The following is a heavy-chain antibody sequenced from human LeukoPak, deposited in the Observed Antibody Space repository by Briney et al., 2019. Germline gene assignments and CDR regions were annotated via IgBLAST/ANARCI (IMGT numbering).Heavy chain of an antibody. D-gene: IGHD4-23*01. CDR1: GASITSVIFY. J-gene: IGHJ4*02. CDR3: AKVGGNTNS. V-gene: IGHV4-30-4*01. Sequence: SETLSLTCTVSGASITSVIFYRNWIRQSPGKGLEWIGAIHNSRGTSYNPSLESRLTISVDPSENKFFLKMTSVTDADTATYYCAKVGGNTNSWGQGTLVTVSS. CDR2: IHNSRGT.